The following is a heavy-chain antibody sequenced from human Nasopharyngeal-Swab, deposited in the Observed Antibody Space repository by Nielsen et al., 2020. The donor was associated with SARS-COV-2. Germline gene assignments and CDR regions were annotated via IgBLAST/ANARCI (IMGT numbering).Heavy chain of an antibody. CDR1: Y. D-gene: IGHD2-8*01. CDR2: IYYSGST. Sequence: YWIGWVRQMPGKGLEWIGYIYYSGSTYYNPSLKSRVTISVDTSKNQFSLKLSSVTAADTAVYYCARATSNIVLMVYAIGAFDIWGQGTMVTVSS. V-gene: IGHV4-31*02. J-gene: IGHJ3*02. CDR3: ARATSNIVLMVYAIGAFDI.